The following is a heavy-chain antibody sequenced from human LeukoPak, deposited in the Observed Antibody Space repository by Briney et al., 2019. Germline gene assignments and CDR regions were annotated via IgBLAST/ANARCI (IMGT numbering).Heavy chain of an antibody. Sequence: GGSLRLSSAASGFTFSSYWMSWVRQAPGKGLEWVANIKQDGSEKYYVDSVKGRFTISRDNAKNSLYLQMNSLRAEDTAVYYCARKSKSPRIAAAAIPGLDYYYGMDVWGQGTTVTVSS. J-gene: IGHJ6*02. V-gene: IGHV3-7*01. CDR3: ARKSKSPRIAAAAIPGLDYYYGMDV. D-gene: IGHD6-13*01. CDR1: GFTFSSYW. CDR2: IKQDGSEK.